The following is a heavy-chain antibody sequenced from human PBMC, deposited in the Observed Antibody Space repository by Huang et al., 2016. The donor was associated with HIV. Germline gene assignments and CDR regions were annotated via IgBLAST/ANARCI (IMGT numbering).Heavy chain of an antibody. D-gene: IGHD3-16*01. CDR2: KRDDGSNK. CDR3: AKDARPLGGDWFDP. J-gene: IGHJ5*02. CDR1: GFTFSYYG. V-gene: IGHV3-30*02. Sequence: QVQLVASGGGVVQPGGSLRLSCAVSGFTFSYYGMHWVRQVRGKGGEWVGFKRDDGSNKYYADSVKGRFTISRDNSKNTLDVQMNSLRAEDTAVYYCAKDARPLGGDWFDPWGQGTLVTVSS.